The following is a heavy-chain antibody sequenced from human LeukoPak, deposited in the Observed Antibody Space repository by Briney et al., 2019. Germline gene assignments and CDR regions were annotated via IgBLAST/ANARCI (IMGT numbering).Heavy chain of an antibody. CDR3: AKGGGVGIGYFHYYYMDV. V-gene: IGHV3-23*01. D-gene: IGHD2-8*02. Sequence: PGGSLRLSCAASGFTFNNYAMSWVRQAPGKGLEWVSGISGNGGSTYYADSVKGRFTISRDNSKNTVYLQMNSLRAEDTAVYYCAKGGGVGIGYFHYYYMDVWGKGTTVTVSS. CDR1: GFTFNNYA. CDR2: ISGNGGST. J-gene: IGHJ6*03.